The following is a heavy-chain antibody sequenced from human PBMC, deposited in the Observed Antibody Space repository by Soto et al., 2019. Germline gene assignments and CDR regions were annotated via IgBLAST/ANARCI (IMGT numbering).Heavy chain of an antibody. D-gene: IGHD3-10*01. CDR1: GYIFTTYG. Sequence: QVHLVQSGAEVKKPGASVKVSCKGSGYIFTTYGITWVRQAPGQGLEWMGWISAHNGNTNYAQKLPGRVTVTRDTSTSTAYMELSTLRSDDTAVYYFARGRPGAYWGQGALVTVSS. CDR3: ARGRPGAY. CDR2: ISAHNGNT. J-gene: IGHJ4*02. V-gene: IGHV1-18*01.